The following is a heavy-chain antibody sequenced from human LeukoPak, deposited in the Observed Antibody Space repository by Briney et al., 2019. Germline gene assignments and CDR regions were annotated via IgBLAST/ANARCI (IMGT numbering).Heavy chain of an antibody. CDR2: IKQDGSQK. V-gene: IGHV3-7*01. Sequence: GGSLRLSCTASGFIFSSYWMTWVRQAPGKGLEWVANIKQDGSQKYYVDSVKGRFTIYRDNAKNSLYLQMNSLRAEDTAVYYCARVLAVAGNAFDIWGQGTMVTVSS. J-gene: IGHJ3*02. CDR3: ARVLAVAGNAFDI. CDR1: GFIFSSYW. D-gene: IGHD6-19*01.